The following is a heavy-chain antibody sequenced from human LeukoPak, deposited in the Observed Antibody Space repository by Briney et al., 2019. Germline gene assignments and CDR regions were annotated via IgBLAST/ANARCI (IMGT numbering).Heavy chain of an antibody. Sequence: GRSLRLSCAASGFTFSNYVMHWVRQAPGKGLEWVAVISYDGSNKYYADSVKGRFTISRDNSKNTLYLQMNSLRAEDTAVYYCAKGQQWLAYYFDYWGQGTLVTVSS. CDR2: ISYDGSNK. CDR1: GFTFSNYV. J-gene: IGHJ4*02. D-gene: IGHD6-19*01. CDR3: AKGQQWLAYYFDY. V-gene: IGHV3-30*18.